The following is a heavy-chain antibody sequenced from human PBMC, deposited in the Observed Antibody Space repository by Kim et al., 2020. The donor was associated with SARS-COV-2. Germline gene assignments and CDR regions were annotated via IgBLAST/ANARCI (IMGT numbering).Heavy chain of an antibody. CDR1: GFTFSSYA. D-gene: IGHD6-13*01. CDR3: AKDGSSHFDY. Sequence: GGSLRLSCAASGFTFSSYAMHWVRQAPGKGLEWVAVIWYDGSNKYYADSVKGRFTISRDNSKNTLYLQMNSLRAEDTAVYYCAKDGSSHFDYWGQGTLVTVSS. V-gene: IGHV3-33*06. J-gene: IGHJ4*02. CDR2: IWYDGSNK.